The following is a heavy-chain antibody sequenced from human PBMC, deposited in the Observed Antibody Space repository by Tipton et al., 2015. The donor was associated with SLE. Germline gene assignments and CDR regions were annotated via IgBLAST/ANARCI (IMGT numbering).Heavy chain of an antibody. J-gene: IGHJ4*02. V-gene: IGHV3-23*01. D-gene: IGHD3-10*01. CDR1: GFSFSSYG. CDR2: ISNSGGTT. Sequence: SLRLSCATSGFSFSSYGLNWVRQAPGKGLEWVSGISNSGGTTYYAESVKGRFTISRDNAKDTLYLQMNSLRAEDTAVYYCARIHYYGSGSRDYWGQGTLVTVSS. CDR3: ARIHYYGSGSRDY.